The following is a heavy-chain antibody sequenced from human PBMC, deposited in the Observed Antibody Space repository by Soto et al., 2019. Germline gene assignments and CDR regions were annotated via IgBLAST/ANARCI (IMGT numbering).Heavy chain of an antibody. J-gene: IGHJ4*02. Sequence: QVQLVQSGAEVKKPGSSVKVSCKASGGTFSSYTISWVRQAPGQGLEWMGRIIPILGIANYAQKFQGRVTITADKSTSTAYMELSSLRSEDTAVYYCARDPSAGDSSGYWGQGTLVTVSS. CDR1: GGTFSSYT. CDR2: IIPILGIA. V-gene: IGHV1-69*08. D-gene: IGHD2-15*01. CDR3: ARDPSAGDSSGY.